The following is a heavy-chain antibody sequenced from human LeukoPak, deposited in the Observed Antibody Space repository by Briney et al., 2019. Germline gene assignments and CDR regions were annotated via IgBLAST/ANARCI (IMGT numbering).Heavy chain of an antibody. Sequence: GESLRLSCAASGFTFSNYSMTWVRQAPGKGLEWVSAIGSSGDDSKYANSVKGRFTISRDNSKNTLYLRRNSLRAEDTAIYYGAKDWRADSWGQGTLVTVSS. J-gene: IGHJ4*02. CDR2: IGSSGDDS. CDR3: AKDWRADS. CDR1: GFTFSNYS. V-gene: IGHV3-23*01.